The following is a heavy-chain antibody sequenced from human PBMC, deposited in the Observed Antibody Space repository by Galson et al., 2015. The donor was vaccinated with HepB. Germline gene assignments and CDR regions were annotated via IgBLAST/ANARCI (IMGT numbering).Heavy chain of an antibody. CDR3: GKAGSWFGGDWFDP. CDR1: GFIFRHHA. V-gene: IGHV3-23*01. CDR2: INGRGSTK. Sequence: SLRLSCAGSGFIFRHHAMAWIRQAPGKGLKWVSGINGRGSTKTYSDAVKGRFSISRDNSKDTVFLQMDNLRAEDTAVHYFGKAGSWFGGDWFDPWGQGALVTAS. J-gene: IGHJ5*02. D-gene: IGHD3-16*01.